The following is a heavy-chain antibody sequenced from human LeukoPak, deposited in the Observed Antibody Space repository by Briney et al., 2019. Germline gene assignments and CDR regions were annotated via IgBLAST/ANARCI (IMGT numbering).Heavy chain of an antibody. CDR1: GGSISSSSYY. J-gene: IGHJ4*02. CDR2: IYYSGST. CDR3: ASPFSGWYSPGY. D-gene: IGHD6-19*01. V-gene: IGHV4-39*01. Sequence: SETLSLTCTASGGSISSSSYYWGWIRQPPGKGLEWIGSIYYSGSTYYNPSLKSRVTISVDTSKNQFSLKLSSVTAADTAVYYCASPFSGWYSPGYWGQGTLVTVSS.